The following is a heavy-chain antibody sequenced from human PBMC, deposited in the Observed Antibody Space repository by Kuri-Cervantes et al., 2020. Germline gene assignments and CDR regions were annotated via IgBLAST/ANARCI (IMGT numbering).Heavy chain of an antibody. CDR3: ARDREVTMVRGVSDY. CDR1: GGSFSGYY. V-gene: IGHV4-34*01. D-gene: IGHD3-10*01. J-gene: IGHJ4*02. Sequence: GSLRLSCAVYGGSFSGYYWSWIRQPPGKGLEWIGEINHSGSTNYNPSLKSRVTISVDTSKNQFSLKLSSVTAADTAVYYCARDREVTMVRGVSDYWGQGTLVTVSS. CDR2: INHSGST.